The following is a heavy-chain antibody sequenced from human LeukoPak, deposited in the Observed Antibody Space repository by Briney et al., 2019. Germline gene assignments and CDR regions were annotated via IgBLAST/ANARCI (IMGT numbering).Heavy chain of an antibody. Sequence: SESLSITCAVSGGSICSSSYYWGWIRQPPGKGLEWIGSIYYSGSTYYNPSLKSRVTISVDTSKNQFSLKLSSVTAADTAVYYCARGPPTVTTDMDVWGKGTTVTVSS. CDR3: ARGPPTVTTDMDV. V-gene: IGHV4-39*07. CDR1: GGSICSSSYY. D-gene: IGHD4-17*01. J-gene: IGHJ6*03. CDR2: IYYSGST.